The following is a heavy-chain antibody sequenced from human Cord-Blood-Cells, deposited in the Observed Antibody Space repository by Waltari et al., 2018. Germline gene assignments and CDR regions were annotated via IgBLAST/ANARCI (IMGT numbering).Heavy chain of an antibody. CDR2: IYYSGGI. J-gene: IGHJ5*02. CDR3: ASEYSSSSNWFDP. CDR1: GGSISSSSYY. Sequence: QLQLQESGPGLVKPSETLSLTCTVSGGSISSSSYYWGWILQPPGKGLEWIGSIYYSGGIYYNPSLKSRVTISVDTSKNQFSLKLSSVTAADTAVYYCASEYSSSSNWFDPWGQGTLVTVSS. V-gene: IGHV4-39*01. D-gene: IGHD6-6*01.